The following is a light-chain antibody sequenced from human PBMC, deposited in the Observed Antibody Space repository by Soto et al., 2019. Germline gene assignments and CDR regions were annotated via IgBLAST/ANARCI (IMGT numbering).Light chain of an antibody. J-gene: IGKJ4*01. Sequence: EIVMTQSPATLSVSPGERATLSCRASQSVSSDLAWYEQKPGQAPRLLIYGASTRATGIPARFSGSGSGTEFTLTISSLQSEDFAVYYCQKYNNWPLTFGGGTKVEIK. CDR1: QSVSSD. V-gene: IGKV3-15*01. CDR3: QKYNNWPLT. CDR2: GAS.